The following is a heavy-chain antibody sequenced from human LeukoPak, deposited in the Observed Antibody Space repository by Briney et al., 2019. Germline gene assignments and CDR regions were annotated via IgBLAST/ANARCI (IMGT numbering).Heavy chain of an antibody. D-gene: IGHD4-17*01. Sequence: SETLSLTCTVSSGFISTSNYYWGWVRQPPGKALEWIGNIFYSGSTYYSPSLKSRVTISLDTSRNQFSLKLSSVTAADTAVYYCARASHDYGDYSHFDYWGQGTLVTASS. V-gene: IGHV4-39*07. CDR2: IFYSGST. CDR3: ARASHDYGDYSHFDY. J-gene: IGHJ4*02. CDR1: SGFISTSNYY.